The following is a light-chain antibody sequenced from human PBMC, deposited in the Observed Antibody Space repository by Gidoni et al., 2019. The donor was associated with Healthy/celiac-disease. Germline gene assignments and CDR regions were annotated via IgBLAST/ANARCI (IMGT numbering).Light chain of an antibody. CDR2: DVS. Sequence: QSALTPPRSVSGSPGQSVTISCPGTSRDVGGYNYVSWYQQHPGKAPKLMIYDVSKRPSGVPDRFSGSKSGNTASLTISGLQAEDEADYYCCSYAGSYTFVFGTGTKVTVL. J-gene: IGLJ1*01. V-gene: IGLV2-11*01. CDR3: CSYAGSYTFV. CDR1: SRDVGGYNY.